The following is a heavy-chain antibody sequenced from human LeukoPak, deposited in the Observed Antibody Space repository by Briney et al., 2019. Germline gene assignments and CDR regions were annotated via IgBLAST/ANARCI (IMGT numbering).Heavy chain of an antibody. Sequence: SETLSLTCTVSDGAIAGYSWSWIRQPPGKGLEWIGYIYYSGDTNYNPSLQSRVTVSVDTSKNQFSLKLTSVTAADTAVYYCATSGATTVTTWGGSWFDPWGQGTLVTVSS. CDR1: DGAIAGYS. CDR2: IYYSGDT. D-gene: IGHD4-17*01. J-gene: IGHJ5*02. CDR3: ATSGATTVTTWGGSWFDP. V-gene: IGHV4-59*01.